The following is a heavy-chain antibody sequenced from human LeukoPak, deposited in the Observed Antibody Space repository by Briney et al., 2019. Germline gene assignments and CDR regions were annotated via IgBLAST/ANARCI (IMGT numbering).Heavy chain of an antibody. V-gene: IGHV4-59*01. CDR2: IYYTGST. D-gene: IGHD3/OR15-3a*01. CDR1: GDSISGYY. J-gene: IGHJ4*02. CDR3: ARGSRTIFGLIMTDS. Sequence: SETLSLTCTVSGDSISGYYRKWIRQPPGKGLEWIGYIYYTGSTNYSPSLDSRVTISIDTSKNQFSLELSSVTAADTAVYYCARGSRTIFGLIMTDSWGQGTLVTVSS.